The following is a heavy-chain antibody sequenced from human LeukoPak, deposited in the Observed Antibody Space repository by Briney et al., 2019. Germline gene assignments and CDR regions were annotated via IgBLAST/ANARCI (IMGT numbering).Heavy chain of an antibody. CDR2: ISYDGCNK. CDR3: AKDGSSGWCFDS. D-gene: IGHD6-19*01. Sequence: PGGSLRLSCAASGFTLSSYGMHWVRQAPGKGLEWVAVISYDGCNKYYADSVKGRFTISRDNSKNTLYLQMNSLRAEDTAVYYCAKDGSSGWCFDSWGQGTLVTVSS. V-gene: IGHV3-30*18. CDR1: GFTLSSYG. J-gene: IGHJ4*02.